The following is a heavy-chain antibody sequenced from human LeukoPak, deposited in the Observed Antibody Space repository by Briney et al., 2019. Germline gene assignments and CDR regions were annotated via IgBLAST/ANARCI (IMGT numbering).Heavy chain of an antibody. CDR2: IIPILGIA. Sequence: ASVKVSCKASGGTFSSYAISWVRQAPGQGLEWMGRIIPILGIANYAQKFQGRVTITADKSTSTAYMELSSLRSDDTAVYYCARDPYPYYYDSSGQKSYYFNYWGQGTLVTVSS. CDR1: GGTFSSYA. V-gene: IGHV1-69*04. CDR3: ARDPYPYYYDSSGQKSYYFNY. D-gene: IGHD3-22*01. J-gene: IGHJ4*02.